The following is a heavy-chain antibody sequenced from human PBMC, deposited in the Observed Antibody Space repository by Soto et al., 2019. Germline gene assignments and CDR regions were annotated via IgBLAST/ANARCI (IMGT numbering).Heavy chain of an antibody. V-gene: IGHV3-64D*08. CDR1: GFTFSSYA. CDR3: VKAKRITIFGDGGY. Sequence: GGSLRLSCSASGFTFSSYAMHWVRQAPGKGLEYVSAISSNGGSTYYADSVKGRFTISRDNSKNTLYLQMSSLRAEDTAVYYCVKAKRITIFGDGGYWGQGTLVTVSS. D-gene: IGHD3-3*01. J-gene: IGHJ4*02. CDR2: ISSNGGST.